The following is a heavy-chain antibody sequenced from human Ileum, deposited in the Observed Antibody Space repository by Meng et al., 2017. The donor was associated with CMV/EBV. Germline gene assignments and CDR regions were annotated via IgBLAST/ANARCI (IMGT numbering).Heavy chain of an antibody. D-gene: IGHD2-2*01. CDR2: INFDTGGT. V-gene: IGHV1-2*02. CDR3: ARGVGFCSATTCYGSAEYFQY. CDR1: GYTFTGYY. J-gene: IGHJ1*01. Sequence: QVQLVQSGAAVKSPGASVKVSCKASGYTFTGYYLHWLRQAPGQGLECMGWINFDTGGTNYVQKFQGRVTMTRDTSFNTAYMEVNTLTSDDTAVYYCARGVGFCSATTCYGSAEYFQYWGQGTLVTVSS.